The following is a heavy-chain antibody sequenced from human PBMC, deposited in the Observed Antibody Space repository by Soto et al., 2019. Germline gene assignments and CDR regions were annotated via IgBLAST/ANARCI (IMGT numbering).Heavy chain of an antibody. J-gene: IGHJ6*02. Sequence: QVQLVESGGGVVQPGRSLRLSCAASGFTFSSYGMHWVRQAPGKGLEWVAVIWYDGSNKYYADSVKGRFTISRDNSKNTLYLQMNSLRAEATAVYYCARDIAAAGPSYYYYGMDVWGQGTTVTVSS. CDR3: ARDIAAAGPSYYYYGMDV. V-gene: IGHV3-33*01. CDR1: GFTFSSYG. D-gene: IGHD6-13*01. CDR2: IWYDGSNK.